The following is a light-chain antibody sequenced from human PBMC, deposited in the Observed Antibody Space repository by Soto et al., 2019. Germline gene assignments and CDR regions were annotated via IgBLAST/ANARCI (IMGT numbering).Light chain of an antibody. CDR3: CSYAGSYTYV. J-gene: IGLJ1*01. V-gene: IGLV2-11*01. CDR1: SSDVGGYSY. CDR2: DVN. Sequence: QSALTQSRSVSGSPGQSVTISCTGTSSDVGGYSYVSWYQQHPGKAPKLIIYDVNKRPSGVPDRFSGSKSGNTASLTISGLQAEDEADYSCCSYAGSYTYVFGTGTKLTVL.